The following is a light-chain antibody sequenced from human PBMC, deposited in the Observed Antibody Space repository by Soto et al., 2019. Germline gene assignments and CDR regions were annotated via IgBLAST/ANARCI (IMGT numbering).Light chain of an antibody. CDR3: QHRSSWPLT. V-gene: IGKV3-11*01. CDR1: QSVTIK. Sequence: EVVLTQSPAPLAFSPGERATPSCRASQSVTIKLAWYQQKPGQAPKLLIYDASTRATGVPARFSGSGSGTDFTLTISSLEPEDFAVYFCQHRSSWPLTFGGGTKVDIK. CDR2: DAS. J-gene: IGKJ4*01.